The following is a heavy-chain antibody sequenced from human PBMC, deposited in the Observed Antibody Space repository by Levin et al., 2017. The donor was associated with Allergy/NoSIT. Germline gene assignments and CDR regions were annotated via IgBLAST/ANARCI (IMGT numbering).Heavy chain of an antibody. V-gene: IGHV3-23*01. CDR3: AKDAIRGSDQPYCFDY. CDR1: GFTFNNYA. CDR2: IMNSGVGT. J-gene: IGHJ4*02. Sequence: AGGSLRLSCAASGFTFNNYAMSWVRQAPGKGLEWVSAIMNSGVGTYYADSVKGRFTISRDNSKNTMYLQMNSLRAEDTAVYFCAKDAIRGSDQPYCFDYWGQGTLVTASS. D-gene: IGHD6-19*01.